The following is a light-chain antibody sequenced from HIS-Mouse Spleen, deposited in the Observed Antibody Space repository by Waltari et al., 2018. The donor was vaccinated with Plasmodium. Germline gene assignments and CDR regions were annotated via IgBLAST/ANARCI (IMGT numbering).Light chain of an antibody. CDR2: AAS. CDR1: QSISNY. J-gene: IGKJ1*01. CDR3: QQRYSTWT. Sequence: DIQMTQSPSSLSASVGDRVTITCRASQSISNYLYWYQQKPGKAPKFLIYAASTLQSGVPSRFRGSGYGTDFTLTISSLQPEDFATYYCQQRYSTWTFGQGTKVEVK. V-gene: IGKV1-39*01.